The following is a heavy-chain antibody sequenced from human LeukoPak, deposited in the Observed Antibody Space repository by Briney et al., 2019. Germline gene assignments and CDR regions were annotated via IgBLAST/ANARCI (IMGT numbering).Heavy chain of an antibody. CDR1: GFTFSSYA. CDR3: AKGVRGVITWFDP. CDR2: ISGSGGST. Sequence: PGGSLSLSCEGSGFTFSSYAMTWVRQAPGKGLEWVSGISGSGGSTNYADSVKGRFTISRDNSKNTLYLQMNSLRAEDTAVNYCAKGVRGVITWFDPWGQGTLVTVSS. D-gene: IGHD3-10*01. V-gene: IGHV3-23*01. J-gene: IGHJ5*02.